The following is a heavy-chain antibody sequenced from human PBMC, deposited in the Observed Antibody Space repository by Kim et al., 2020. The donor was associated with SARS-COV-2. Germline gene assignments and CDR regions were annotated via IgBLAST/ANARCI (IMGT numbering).Heavy chain of an antibody. Sequence: ASVKVSCKASGYTFTGYYMHWVLQDPGQGLXWIGSINPNSGGTNYAQKFQVRVTMTRDTSISTAYMELSRLRSDDTAAYYCARPGIAAAGVFDDWGEGTL. CDR1: GYTFTGYY. D-gene: IGHD6-13*01. CDR3: ARPGIAAAGVFDD. V-gene: IGHV1-2*02. CDR2: INPNSGGT. J-gene: IGHJ4*02.